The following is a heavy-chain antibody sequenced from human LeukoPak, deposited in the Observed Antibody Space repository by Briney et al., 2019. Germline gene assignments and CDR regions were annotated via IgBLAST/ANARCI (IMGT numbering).Heavy chain of an antibody. Sequence: SETLSLTCTVSGGSISSYYWSWIRQPPGKGLEWIGYIYYSGSTNYNPSLKSRVTISVDTSKNQFSLKLSSVTAADSAMYYCVSGAESSYSSVDFWGQGALVTVSS. V-gene: IGHV4-59*01. CDR3: VSGAESSYSSVDF. CDR1: GGSISSYY. CDR2: IYYSGST. J-gene: IGHJ4*02. D-gene: IGHD3-22*01.